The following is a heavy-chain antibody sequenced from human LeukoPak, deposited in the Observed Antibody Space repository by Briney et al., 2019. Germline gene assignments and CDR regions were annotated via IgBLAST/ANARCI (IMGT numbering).Heavy chain of an antibody. V-gene: IGHV3-30*18. CDR1: GFTFSSYG. CDR2: ISYDGSNK. Sequence: GGSLRLSCAASGFTFSSYGMHWVRQAPGKGPEWVALISYDGSNKYYADSVKGRFTIYRDNSKSTLYLQMNSLRAEDTAVYYCAKGYYDFWSGYYMPGGMDVWGQGTTVTVSS. D-gene: IGHD3-3*01. CDR3: AKGYYDFWSGYYMPGGMDV. J-gene: IGHJ6*02.